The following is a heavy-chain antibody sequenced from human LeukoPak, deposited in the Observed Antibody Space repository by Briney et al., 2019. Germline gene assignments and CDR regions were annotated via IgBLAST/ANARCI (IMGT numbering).Heavy chain of an antibody. D-gene: IGHD6-13*01. V-gene: IGHV3-11*01. Sequence: GGSLRLSCAASGFTFSDYYMSWIRQAPGKGLEWVSYISSSGSTIYYADSVKRRFTISGDNAKNSLYLQMNSLRAEDTAVYYCASGSSSWYVAFDIWGQGTMVTASS. CDR1: GFTFSDYY. CDR3: ASGSSSWYVAFDI. J-gene: IGHJ3*02. CDR2: ISSSGSTI.